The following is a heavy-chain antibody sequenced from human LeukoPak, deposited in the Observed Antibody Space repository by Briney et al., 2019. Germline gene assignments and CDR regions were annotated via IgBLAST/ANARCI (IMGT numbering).Heavy chain of an antibody. CDR1: GFTVSSNY. D-gene: IGHD2-15*01. V-gene: IGHV3-7*01. CDR2: IKQDGSET. J-gene: IGHJ4*02. Sequence: GGSLRLSCAASGFTVSSNYMSWVRQAPGKGLEWVANIKQDGSETHYVDSVRGRFIVSRDNAKNSVFLQMNSLGVEDTAIYYCARDFAAAVGWGRGTLVTVSS. CDR3: ARDFAAAVG.